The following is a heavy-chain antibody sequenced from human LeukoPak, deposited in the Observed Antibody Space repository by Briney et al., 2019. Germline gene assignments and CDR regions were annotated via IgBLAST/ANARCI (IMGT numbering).Heavy chain of an antibody. D-gene: IGHD3-22*01. CDR2: IYYSGST. CDR1: GGSISSSSYY. CDR3: ARWALIGNWFDP. Sequence: SETLSLTCTVSGGSISSSSYYWGWIRQPPGKGLEWIGSIYYSGSTYYNPSLKSRVTISVDTSKNQFSLKLSSVTAADTAVYYCARWALIGNWFDPWGQGTLVTVSS. V-gene: IGHV4-39*01. J-gene: IGHJ5*02.